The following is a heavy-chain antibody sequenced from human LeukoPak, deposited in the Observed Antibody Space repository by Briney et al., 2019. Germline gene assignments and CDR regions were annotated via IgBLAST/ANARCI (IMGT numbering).Heavy chain of an antibody. CDR3: AKARGSSSCFDY. J-gene: IGHJ4*02. CDR2: INWNGGST. D-gene: IGHD6-6*01. V-gene: IGHV3-20*04. Sequence: GGSLRLSCAASGFTFDDYGMSWVRQAPGKGLEWVSGINWNGGSTGYADSVKGRFAISRDNSKNTLYLQMNSLRAEDTAVYYCAKARGSSSCFDYWGQGTLVTVSS. CDR1: GFTFDDYG.